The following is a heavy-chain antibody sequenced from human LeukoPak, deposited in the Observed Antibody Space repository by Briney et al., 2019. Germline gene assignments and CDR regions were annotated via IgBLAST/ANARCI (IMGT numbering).Heavy chain of an antibody. V-gene: IGHV3-23*01. Sequence: PGGSLRLSCAASGFAFVDHGMTWVRQAPGKGLERVSTISDSGESKYYTDSVKGRFTISRDNSENTVYLQMDSLRADDTAVYFCAKNSGTYFYWGQGTRVTVSS. J-gene: IGHJ4*02. CDR3: AKNSGTYFY. CDR1: GFAFVDHG. D-gene: IGHD1-26*01. CDR2: ISDSGESK.